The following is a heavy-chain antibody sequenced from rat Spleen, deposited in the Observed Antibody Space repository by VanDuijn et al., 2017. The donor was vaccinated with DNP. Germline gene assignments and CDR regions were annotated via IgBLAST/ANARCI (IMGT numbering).Heavy chain of an antibody. CDR1: DYSITSSY. V-gene: IGHV3-1*01. J-gene: IGHJ2*01. Sequence: EVQLQESGPGLVKPSQSLSLTCSVTDYSITSSYRWSWIRKFPGNKMEYIGHISFSGSPNYNPSLRSRISITRDTSKNLFFLHLDSVTTEDTATYYCARWVWYFDYWGQGIMVTVSS. CDR2: ISFSGSP. CDR3: ARWVWYFDY.